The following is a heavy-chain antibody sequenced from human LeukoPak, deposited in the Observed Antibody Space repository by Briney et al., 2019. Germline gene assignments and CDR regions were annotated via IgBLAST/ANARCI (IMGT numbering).Heavy chain of an antibody. CDR1: GYTFASYW. CDR2: IYPGDSDT. D-gene: IGHD4-17*01. V-gene: IGHV5-51*01. CDR3: ARRNYGDYVDVFDL. Sequence: GESLKISCKGSGYTFASYWIAWVRQMPVQGLEWMGIIYPGDSDTRYNPSFEGQVTISADKSISTAYLQWSSLKASDTAMYYCARRNYGDYVDVFDLWGQGTMVTVSS. J-gene: IGHJ3*01.